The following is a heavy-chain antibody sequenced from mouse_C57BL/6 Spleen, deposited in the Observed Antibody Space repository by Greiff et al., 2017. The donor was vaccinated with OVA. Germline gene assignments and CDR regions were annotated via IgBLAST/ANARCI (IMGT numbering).Heavy chain of an antibody. J-gene: IGHJ1*03. D-gene: IGHD1-1*01. CDR2: IDPETGGT. CDR3: TRWGYYGSSSYWYFDV. CDR1: GYTFTDYE. Sequence: VQLVESGAELVRPGASVTLSCKASGYTFTDYEMHWVKQTPVHGLEWIGAIDPETGGTAYNQKFKGKAILTADKSSSTAYMELRSLTSEDSAVYYCTRWGYYGSSSYWYFDVWGTGTTVTVSS. V-gene: IGHV1-15*01.